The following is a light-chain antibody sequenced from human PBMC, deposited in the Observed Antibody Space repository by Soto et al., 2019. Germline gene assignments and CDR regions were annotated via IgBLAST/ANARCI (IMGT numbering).Light chain of an antibody. CDR1: SSNIGSNT. Sequence: QSVLTQPPSASGTLGQRGTISCSGSSSNIGSNTGNWYQQVPGTAPKLLISYNDQRPSGVPARFSGSKSGSSASLVISGLLSEDEADYYCASWDDRLQAVFGGGTKVTVL. V-gene: IGLV1-44*01. J-gene: IGLJ2*01. CDR2: YND. CDR3: ASWDDRLQAV.